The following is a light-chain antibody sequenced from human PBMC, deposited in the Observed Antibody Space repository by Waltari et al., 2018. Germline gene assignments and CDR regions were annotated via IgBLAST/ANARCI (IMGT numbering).Light chain of an antibody. CDR1: ALPKQF. CDR3: QSADSSGTWV. J-gene: IGLJ3*02. V-gene: IGLV3-25*03. CDR2: KDT. Sequence: SYELTQPPSVSVSPGQTATITCSGDALPKQFAHWYHQKPGQAPVVVIYKDTERPSGNPERFSGSSSGTTVTLTINGVQAEDEADYYCQSADSSGTWVFGGGTKLTVL.